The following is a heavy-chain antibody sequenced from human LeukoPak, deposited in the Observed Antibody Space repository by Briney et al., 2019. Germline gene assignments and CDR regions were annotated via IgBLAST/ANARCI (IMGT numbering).Heavy chain of an antibody. D-gene: IGHD2-2*01. Sequence: PSETLSLTCTVSGGSISSGGYYWSWIRQHPGKGLEWIGYIFYSGSTYYNPSLKSRVTISVDTSKNQVSLKLSSVTAADTAVYYCARDRVVPAADGAFDIWGQGTMVTVSS. J-gene: IGHJ3*02. CDR2: IFYSGST. V-gene: IGHV4-31*03. CDR3: ARDRVVPAADGAFDI. CDR1: GGSISSGGYY.